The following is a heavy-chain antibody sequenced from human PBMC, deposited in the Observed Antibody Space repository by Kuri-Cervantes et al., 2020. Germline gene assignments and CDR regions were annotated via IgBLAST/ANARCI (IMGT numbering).Heavy chain of an antibody. J-gene: IGHJ4*02. Sequence: GESLKISCAASGFTFSSYSMNWVRQAPGKGLEWVSYISSSSSTIYYADSVKGRFAISRDNAKHSLYLQMNSLKTEDTAMYYCSRGGLTPHYWGQGTLVTVSS. CDR2: ISSSSSTI. D-gene: IGHD1-14*01. V-gene: IGHV3-48*01. CDR1: GFTFSSYS. CDR3: SRGGLTPHY.